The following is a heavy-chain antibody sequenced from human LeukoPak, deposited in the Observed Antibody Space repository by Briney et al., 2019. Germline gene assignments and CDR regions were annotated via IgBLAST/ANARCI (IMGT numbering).Heavy chain of an antibody. Sequence: GGSLRLSCAASGFTFSSYAMSWVRQAPGKGLEWVSAISGSGGSTYYADSVKGRFTISRDNSKNTLYLQMNSLGAEGTAVYYCAKDQRGTYSSGLTYFDYWGQGTLVTVSS. V-gene: IGHV3-23*01. CDR3: AKDQRGTYSSGLTYFDY. D-gene: IGHD6-19*01. J-gene: IGHJ4*02. CDR2: ISGSGGST. CDR1: GFTFSSYA.